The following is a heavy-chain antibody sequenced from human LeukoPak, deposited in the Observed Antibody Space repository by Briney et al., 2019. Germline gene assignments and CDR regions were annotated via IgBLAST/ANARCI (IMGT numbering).Heavy chain of an antibody. D-gene: IGHD5-18*01. CDR3: ARNRYNYGPPPFDY. CDR1: GGSISSSSSY. Sequence: SETLSLTCSVSGGSISSSSSYWGWIRQPPGKGLGWIGSFYYSGSSFDNPALKSRVTISVNTSKNQFSLMLSSVTPADTAVYYCARNRYNYGPPPFDYWGQGTLVTVSS. J-gene: IGHJ4*02. CDR2: FYYSGSS. V-gene: IGHV4-39*07.